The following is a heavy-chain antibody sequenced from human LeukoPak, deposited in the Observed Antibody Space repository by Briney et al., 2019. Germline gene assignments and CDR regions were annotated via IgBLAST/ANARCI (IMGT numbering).Heavy chain of an antibody. CDR2: INPNTRDT. CDR1: GFTFTGHQ. D-gene: IGHD3-16*01. CDR3: ARYVGGHYYFHMDV. J-gene: IGHJ6*03. Sequence: ASVTVSCKASGFTFTGHQIHWVRQAPGQGLEWMGWINPNTRDTNYEQKFQGRVTLTRDTSISTAYMELTRLTSDDTAVYFCARYVGGHYYFHMDVWGKGTAVTVSS. V-gene: IGHV1-2*02.